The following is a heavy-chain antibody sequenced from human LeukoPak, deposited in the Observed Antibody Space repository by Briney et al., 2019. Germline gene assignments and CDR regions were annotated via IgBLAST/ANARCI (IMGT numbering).Heavy chain of an antibody. D-gene: IGHD6-19*01. CDR2: ISYDGSNK. CDR3: AKEGGSSGWTAATALNWFDP. CDR1: GFTFSSYG. J-gene: IGHJ5*02. Sequence: GGSLRLSCAASGFTFSSYGMHWVRQAPGKGLEWVAVISYDGSNKYYADSVKGRFTISRDNSKNTLYLQMNSLRAEDTAVYYCAKEGGSSGWTAATALNWFDPWGQGTLVTVSS. V-gene: IGHV3-30*18.